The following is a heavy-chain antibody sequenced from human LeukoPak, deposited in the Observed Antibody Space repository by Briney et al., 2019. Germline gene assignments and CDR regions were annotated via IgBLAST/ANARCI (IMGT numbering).Heavy chain of an antibody. CDR2: IYTSGST. CDR3: ARDATIFGQGY. J-gene: IGHJ4*02. D-gene: IGHD3-3*01. Sequence: SETLSLTCTVSGGSISSGSYHWSWIRQPAGKGLEWIGRIYTSGSTNYNPSLKSRVTISVDTSKNPFSLKLSSVTAADTAVYYCARDATIFGQGYWGQGTLVTVSS. V-gene: IGHV4-61*02. CDR1: GGSISSGSYH.